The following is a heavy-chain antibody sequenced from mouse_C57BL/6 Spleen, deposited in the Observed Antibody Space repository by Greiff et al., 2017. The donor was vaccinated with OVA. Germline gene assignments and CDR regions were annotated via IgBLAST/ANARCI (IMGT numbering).Heavy chain of an antibody. V-gene: IGHV14-2*01. J-gene: IGHJ2*01. CDR2: IDPEDGET. D-gene: IGHD1-1*01. CDR1: GFNIKDYY. CDR3: ARSRGSRGDYFDY. Sequence: VQLQQSGAELVQPGASVKLSCTASGFNIKDYYMHWVKQRTEQGLEWIGRIDPEDGETKYAPTFQGKATITADPSSNTAYLQLSSLTSEDTAVYYCARSRGSRGDYFDYWGQGTTLTVSS.